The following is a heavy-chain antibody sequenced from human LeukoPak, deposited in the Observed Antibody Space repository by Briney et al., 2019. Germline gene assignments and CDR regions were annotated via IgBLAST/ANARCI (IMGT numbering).Heavy chain of an antibody. CDR2: IIPIFATP. Sequence: GASVKVSCKASGSAFSSYAISWVRQAPGQGLEWMGGIIPIFATPNYAQKFQGRVTITADESTSTAYMELSSLRSEDTAVYYCARDRGYDSGSYYGRYYYYMDVWGKGTTVTISS. CDR3: ARDRGYDSGSYYGRYYYYMDV. D-gene: IGHD3-10*01. J-gene: IGHJ6*03. V-gene: IGHV1-69*13. CDR1: GSAFSSYA.